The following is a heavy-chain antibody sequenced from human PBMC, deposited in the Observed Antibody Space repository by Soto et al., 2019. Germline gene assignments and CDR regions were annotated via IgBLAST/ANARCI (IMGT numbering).Heavy chain of an antibody. Sequence: ASVKVSCKASGGTFSSYAISWVRQAPGQGLEWMGGIIPIFGTANYAQKFQGRVTITADESTSTAYMELSSLRSEDTAVYYCARDGEWELPTYDAFDIWGQGTMVTVSS. V-gene: IGHV1-69*13. J-gene: IGHJ3*02. CDR1: GGTFSSYA. D-gene: IGHD1-26*01. CDR3: ARDGEWELPTYDAFDI. CDR2: IIPIFGTA.